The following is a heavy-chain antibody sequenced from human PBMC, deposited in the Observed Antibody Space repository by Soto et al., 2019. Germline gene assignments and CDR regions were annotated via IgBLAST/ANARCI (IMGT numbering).Heavy chain of an antibody. J-gene: IGHJ4*02. Sequence: GGSLRLSCAASGFTFSSYAMSWVRQAPGKGLEWVSAISGSGGSTYYADSVKGRFTISRDNSKNTLYLQMNSLRAEDTAVYYGAKDVYYYDSSGYYPFDYWGQGTLVTVSS. CDR3: AKDVYYYDSSGYYPFDY. D-gene: IGHD3-22*01. V-gene: IGHV3-23*01. CDR2: ISGSGGST. CDR1: GFTFSSYA.